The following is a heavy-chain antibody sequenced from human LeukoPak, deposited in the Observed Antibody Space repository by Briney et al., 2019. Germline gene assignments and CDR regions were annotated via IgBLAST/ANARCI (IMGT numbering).Heavy chain of an antibody. CDR3: ARDCDRSGYYCY. J-gene: IGHJ4*02. CDR2: ISAYNGNP. V-gene: IGHV1-18*01. CDR1: GYSFTNYG. D-gene: IGHD3-22*01. Sequence: ASVQVSCGASGYSFTNYGISWVRQAPGQGLEWMGWISAYNGNPNYAQKLQGRVTMTTDTSTSTAYMELRSLRSDDTAVYYCARDCDRSGYYCYWGQGTLVTVSS.